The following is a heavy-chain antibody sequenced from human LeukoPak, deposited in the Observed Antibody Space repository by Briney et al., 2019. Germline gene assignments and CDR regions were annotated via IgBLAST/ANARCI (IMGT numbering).Heavy chain of an antibody. CDR3: AKDYGYYGSGSLLDY. J-gene: IGHJ4*02. CDR2: IRHDGANK. CDR1: GFTFITYG. V-gene: IGHV3-30*02. D-gene: IGHD3-10*01. Sequence: GGSLRLSCAATGFTFITYGMHWVRQVPGRGLEWVAFIRHDGANKYYTVPVKGRLTISRDNSKNTVYLQMSSLRAEDTAVYYCAKDYGYYGSGSLLDYWGQGPRVTVSS.